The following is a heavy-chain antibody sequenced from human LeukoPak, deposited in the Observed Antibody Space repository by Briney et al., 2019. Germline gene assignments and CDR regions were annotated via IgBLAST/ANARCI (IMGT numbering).Heavy chain of an antibody. J-gene: IGHJ6*04. V-gene: IGHV3-7*03. CDR1: GITFQFTSNNYY. CDR2: IKQDGSEK. D-gene: IGHD3-16*01. CDR3: VRDRFRGTGLDV. Sequence: PGGSLRLYCAASGITFQFTSNNYYMTWVRQAPGKGLEWVANIKQDGSEKYYMDSVRGRFTISRDSAKNSVDLQMNSLRDEDTGVYYCVRDRFRGTGLDVWGKGTTVTVSS.